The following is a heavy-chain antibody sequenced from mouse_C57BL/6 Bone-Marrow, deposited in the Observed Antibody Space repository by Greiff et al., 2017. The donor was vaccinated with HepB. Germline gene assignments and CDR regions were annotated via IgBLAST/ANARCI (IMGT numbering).Heavy chain of an antibody. Sequence: EVQGVESGGDLVKPGGSLKLSCAASGFTFSSYGMSWVRQTPDKRLEWVATISSGGSYTSYPVSVKGRFTISRENTKNTLYLQMSSLKSEDTAMYYFARHCVDYWGQGTTLTASS. V-gene: IGHV5-6*01. CDR2: ISSGGSYT. CDR3: ARHCVDY. J-gene: IGHJ2*01. CDR1: GFTFSSYG.